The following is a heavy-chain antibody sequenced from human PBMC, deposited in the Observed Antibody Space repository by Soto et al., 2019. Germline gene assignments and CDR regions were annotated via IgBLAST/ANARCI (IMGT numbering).Heavy chain of an antibody. CDR2: ISARGGSL. D-gene: IGHD2-21*01. J-gene: IGHJ4*02. V-gene: IGHV3-23*01. CDR3: AKGSIEDCAWVDN. CDR1: GFSFSSYA. Sequence: EVQLLESGGGLVQPGGSLRLSCAASGFSFSSYAMVWVRQAPGKGLEWVSVISARGGSLYFADSVKGRFTISRDNSKNVLSLEMNSLRAEDTSTYFCAKGSIEDCAWVDNRGQGTLVVVSS.